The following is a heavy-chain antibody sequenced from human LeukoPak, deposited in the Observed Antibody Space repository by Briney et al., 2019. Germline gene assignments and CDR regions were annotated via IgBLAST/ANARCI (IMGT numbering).Heavy chain of an antibody. CDR2: INPNSGGT. CDR1: GYTFTGYN. J-gene: IGHJ4*02. Sequence: ASVKVSCRASGYTFTGYNMHWVRQAPGLGLEWMGWINPNSGGTNYAQKFQGRVTMTRDTSISTAYMELSRLRSDDTAVYYCARGASYGLRHADYWGQGTLVTVSS. V-gene: IGHV1-2*02. D-gene: IGHD5-18*01. CDR3: ARGASYGLRHADY.